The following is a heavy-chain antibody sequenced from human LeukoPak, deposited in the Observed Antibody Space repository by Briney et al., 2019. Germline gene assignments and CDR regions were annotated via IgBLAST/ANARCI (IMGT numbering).Heavy chain of an antibody. CDR3: ARVKTGYCSGGSCPGKVNWFDP. V-gene: IGHV1-2*06. Sequence: ASVKVSCKASGYTFTAYYIHWVRQAPGQGLEWMGRINPKNGDTNYAQKFQGRVTMTRDTSISTAYMELSRLRSDDTAVYYCARVKTGYCSGGSCPGKVNWFDPWGQGTLVTVSS. D-gene: IGHD2-15*01. J-gene: IGHJ5*02. CDR2: INPKNGDT. CDR1: GYTFTAYY.